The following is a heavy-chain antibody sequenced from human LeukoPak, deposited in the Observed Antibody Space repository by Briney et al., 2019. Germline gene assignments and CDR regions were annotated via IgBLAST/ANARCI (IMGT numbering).Heavy chain of an antibody. CDR2: ISRSGSTK. Sequence: GGSLRLSCAASGFTFSDYNMRWIRQAPGKGLEWVSSISRSGSTKYYADSVKGRFTISRDNAKNSLFLQMNSLRAEDTAIYYCAKDWGEPAWGQGTLVTVSS. D-gene: IGHD3-16*01. CDR1: GFTFSDYN. V-gene: IGHV3-11*01. CDR3: AKDWGEPA. J-gene: IGHJ5*02.